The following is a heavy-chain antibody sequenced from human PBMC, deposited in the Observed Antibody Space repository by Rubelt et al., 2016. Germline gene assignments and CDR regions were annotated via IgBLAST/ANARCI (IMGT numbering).Heavy chain of an antibody. J-gene: IGHJ4*02. V-gene: IGHV3-74*01. Sequence: QVRGKGLMWASCVDSDGSNTVYADSVKGRFTISRDNAQNTVHLQMNSLTAEDTAVYYCARSVGYCSGSSCYGPFPDHDYWGQGTLVTVSS. CDR2: VDSDGSNT. CDR3: ARSVGYCSGSSCYGPFPDHDY. D-gene: IGHD2-15*01.